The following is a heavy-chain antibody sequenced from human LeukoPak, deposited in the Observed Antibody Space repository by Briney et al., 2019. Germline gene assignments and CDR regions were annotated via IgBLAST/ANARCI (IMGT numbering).Heavy chain of an antibody. CDR2: INPNSGGT. CDR1: GYTFTGYY. D-gene: IGHD4-17*01. J-gene: IGHJ4*02. Sequence: ASVKVSCKASGYTFTGYYMHWVRQAPGRGIEWMGRINPNSGGTNYAQKFQGRVTITRDTSISTAYMELSRLRSDDTAVYYCARGFPVTNYYFDYWGQGTLVTVSS. V-gene: IGHV1-2*06. CDR3: ARGFPVTNYYFDY.